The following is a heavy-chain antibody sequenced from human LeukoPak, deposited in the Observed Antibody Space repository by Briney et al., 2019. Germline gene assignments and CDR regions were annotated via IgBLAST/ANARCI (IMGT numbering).Heavy chain of an antibody. CDR3: ARDLNTAMVSGNWFDP. V-gene: IGHV3-7*01. CDR2: IKQDGGEK. Sequence: GGSLRLSCAASGFTFSSYWMSWVRQAPGKGLEWVANIKQDGGEKYYVDSVKGRFTISRDNAKNSLYLQMNSLRAEDTAVYYCARDLNTAMVSGNWFDPWGQGTLVTVSS. D-gene: IGHD5-18*01. CDR1: GFTFSSYW. J-gene: IGHJ5*02.